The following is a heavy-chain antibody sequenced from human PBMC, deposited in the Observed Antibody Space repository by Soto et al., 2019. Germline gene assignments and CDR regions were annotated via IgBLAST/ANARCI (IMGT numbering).Heavy chain of an antibody. V-gene: IGHV4-61*01. J-gene: IGHJ3*01. CDR2: IYYSGNT. Sequence: SETLSLTCTVSGGSVSSGSYYWSWIRQPPGKGLEWIGYIYYSGNTNYNPSLKSRVAMSVDRSKNQFSLKLSSVTAADTAVYYCARVRQWLGQFGYFDLWGQGTMVTVSS. D-gene: IGHD6-19*01. CDR1: GGSVSSGSYY. CDR3: ARVRQWLGQFGYFDL.